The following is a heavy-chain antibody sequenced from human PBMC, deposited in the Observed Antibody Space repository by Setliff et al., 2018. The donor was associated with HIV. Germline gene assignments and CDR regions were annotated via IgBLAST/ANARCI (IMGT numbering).Heavy chain of an antibody. CDR1: NGSFSGYY. CDR2: IYTSGST. J-gene: IGHJ2*01. Sequence: SETLSLTCAVYNGSFSGYYWSWIRQPAGKGLEWIGHIYTSGSTNYNPSLKSRVTISVDTSKNQFSLKLSSVTAADTAVYYCARGLSSGWYGYWYFDLWGRGTLVTVSS. V-gene: IGHV4-59*10. D-gene: IGHD6-19*01. CDR3: ARGLSSGWYGYWYFDL.